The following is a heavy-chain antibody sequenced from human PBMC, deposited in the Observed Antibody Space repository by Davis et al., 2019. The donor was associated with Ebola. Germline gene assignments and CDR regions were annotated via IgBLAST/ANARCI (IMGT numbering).Heavy chain of an antibody. V-gene: IGHV1-18*01. CDR1: GYTFASYG. D-gene: IGHD2-21*02. CDR3: ARLAYCGGDCADFDY. CDR2: ISPYSGNT. Sequence: ASVKVSCKASGYTFASYGISWVRQAPGQGLEWVGWISPYSGNTDHAQKFQGRVTMTTDTSTTTASMELRSLRSDDTAVNYCARLAYCGGDCADFDYWGQGTLVTVSS. J-gene: IGHJ4*02.